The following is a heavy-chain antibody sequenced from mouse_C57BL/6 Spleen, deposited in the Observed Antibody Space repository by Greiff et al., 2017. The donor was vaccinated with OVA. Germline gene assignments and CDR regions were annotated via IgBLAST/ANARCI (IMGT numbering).Heavy chain of an antibody. V-gene: IGHV5-9-1*02. CDR3: TREGGNYAYAMDY. CDR2: ISSGGDYI. CDR1: GFTFSSYA. J-gene: IGHJ4*01. Sequence: EVKLVESGEGLVKPGGSLKLSCAASGFTFSSYAMSWVRQTPEKRLEWVAYISSGGDYIYYADTVKGRFTISRDNARNTLYLQMSSLKSEDTARYYCTREGGNYAYAMDYWGQGTSVTVSS. D-gene: IGHD2-1*01.